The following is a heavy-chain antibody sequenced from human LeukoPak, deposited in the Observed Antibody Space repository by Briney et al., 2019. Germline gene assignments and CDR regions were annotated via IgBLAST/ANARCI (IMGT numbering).Heavy chain of an antibody. CDR2: IYYSGST. CDR3: ARVHYDVLRYFDWLPRRDNYYYMDV. J-gene: IGHJ6*03. CDR1: GGSISSYY. D-gene: IGHD3-9*01. Sequence: SETLSLTCTVSGGSISSYYWSWIRQPPGKGLEWIGYIYYSGSTNYNPSLKSRVTISVDTSKNQFSLKLSSVTAADTAVYYCARVHYDVLRYFDWLPRRDNYYYMDVWGKGTTVTVSS. V-gene: IGHV4-59*01.